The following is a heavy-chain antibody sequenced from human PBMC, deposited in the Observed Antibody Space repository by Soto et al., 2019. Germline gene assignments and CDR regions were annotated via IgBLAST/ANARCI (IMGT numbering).Heavy chain of an antibody. V-gene: IGHV3-23*01. D-gene: IGHD4-4*01. J-gene: IGHJ4*02. Sequence: DVQLLESGGGLVQPGGSLRLSCAACGFSFSSYAMVWVRQAPGKGLEWVSVISARGGSSYFADSVKGRFTISRDNSKNVLSLEMNSLRAEDTAIYFCAKGSIEYSASVDNWGQGTLVLVSS. CDR3: AKGSIEYSASVDN. CDR2: ISARGGSS. CDR1: GFSFSSYA.